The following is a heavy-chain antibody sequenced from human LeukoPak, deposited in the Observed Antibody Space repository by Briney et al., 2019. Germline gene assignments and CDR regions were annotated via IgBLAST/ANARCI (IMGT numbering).Heavy chain of an antibody. J-gene: IGHJ3*02. Sequence: PGGSLRLSCAASGFTFSSYAMSWVRQAPGKGLEWVSAISGSGGSTYYADSVKGRFTISRDNSKNTLYLQMSSLRAEDTAVYYCAKDRVVVAGRDDAFDIWGQGTMVTVSS. CDR2: ISGSGGST. V-gene: IGHV3-23*01. D-gene: IGHD6-19*01. CDR1: GFTFSSYA. CDR3: AKDRVVVAGRDDAFDI.